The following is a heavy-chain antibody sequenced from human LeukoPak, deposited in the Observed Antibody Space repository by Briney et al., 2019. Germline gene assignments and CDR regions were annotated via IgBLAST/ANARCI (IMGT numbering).Heavy chain of an antibody. CDR1: GFTFSSYS. CDR3: ARDGGYSYGSFDY. Sequence: PGGSLRLSCAASGFTFSSYSMNWVRQAPGKGLEWVSSISSSSSYIDYADSVKGRFTISRDNANNSLYLQMNSLRAEDTAVYYCARDGGYSYGSFDYWGQGTLVTVSS. D-gene: IGHD5-18*01. CDR2: ISSSSSYI. J-gene: IGHJ4*02. V-gene: IGHV3-21*01.